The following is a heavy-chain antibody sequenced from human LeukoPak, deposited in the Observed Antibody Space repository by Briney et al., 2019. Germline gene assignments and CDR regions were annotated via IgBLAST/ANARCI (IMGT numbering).Heavy chain of an antibody. CDR3: SRDSGGSGYLWFDP. V-gene: IGHV4-59*01. Sequence: SETLSLTCTVSGGPMSSNYWSWIRQPPGKGREGVGYIYYSGSTNYNASLKSRVSNLVDASKNQFFLGHNAVTAAGTAWYYCSRDSGGSGYLWFDPWGQGTLVTVSS. CDR2: IYYSGST. D-gene: IGHD3-3*01. J-gene: IGHJ5*02. CDR1: GGPMSSNY.